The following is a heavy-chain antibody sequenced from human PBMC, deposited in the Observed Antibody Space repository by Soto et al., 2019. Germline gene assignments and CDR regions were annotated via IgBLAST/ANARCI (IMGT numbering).Heavy chain of an antibody. CDR1: GYTFPNFG. Sequence: ASVKVSCKASGYTFPNFGISWVRQAPGQGLEWLGWISTDNGDTKYAQKIQARVTLTTDTATTTVYMELTSLRPDDTAVYYCTRAAKYHDFWLVFFVKAHWG. CDR3: TRAAKYHDFWLVFFVKAH. J-gene: IGHJ1*01. D-gene: IGHD3-3*01. CDR2: ISTDNGDT. V-gene: IGHV1-18*04.